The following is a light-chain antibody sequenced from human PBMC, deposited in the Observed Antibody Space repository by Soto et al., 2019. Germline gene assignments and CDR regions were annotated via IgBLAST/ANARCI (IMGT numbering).Light chain of an antibody. J-gene: IGLJ1*01. CDR1: NIGSKS. CDR2: DDS. Sequence: SYELTQPPSVSVAPGQTARITCGGNNIGSKSVHWYQQKPGQAPVLVVYDDSDRPSGITERFSGSNSGNTATLPISRVEAGDEAAYYCQVWDSSSDHYVFGTGTKLTVL. CDR3: QVWDSSSDHYV. V-gene: IGLV3-21*02.